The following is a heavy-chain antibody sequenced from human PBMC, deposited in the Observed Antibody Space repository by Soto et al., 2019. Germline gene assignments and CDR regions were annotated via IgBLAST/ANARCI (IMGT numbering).Heavy chain of an antibody. V-gene: IGHV5-51*01. J-gene: IGHJ4*02. D-gene: IGHD5-18*01. Sequence: PGESLKISCKGSGYSFTSYWIGWVRQMPGKGLEWMGIIYPGDSDTRYSPSFQGQVTISADKSISTAYLQWSSLKASDTATYYCARRHDTGISNADYFDYWGQGTLVTVSS. CDR1: GYSFTSYW. CDR2: IYPGDSDT. CDR3: ARRHDTGISNADYFDY.